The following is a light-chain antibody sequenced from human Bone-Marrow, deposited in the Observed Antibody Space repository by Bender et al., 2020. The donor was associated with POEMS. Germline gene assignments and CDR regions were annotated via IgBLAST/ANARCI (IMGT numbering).Light chain of an antibody. J-gene: IGLJ2*01. CDR1: NSNIGSNS. V-gene: IGLV1-51*01. CDR2: NNN. CDR3: GTWDSSLSAVV. Sequence: QSVLTQPPSVSAAPGQKVTISCSGSNSNIGSNSVSWSQKLPGTAPKLLIYNNNQRPSGIPDRFSGSKSGTSATLGITGLQTGDEADYYCGTWDSSLSAVVFGGGTKLTVL.